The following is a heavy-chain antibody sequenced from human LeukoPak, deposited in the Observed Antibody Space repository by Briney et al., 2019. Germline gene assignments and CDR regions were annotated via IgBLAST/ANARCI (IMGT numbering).Heavy chain of an antibody. D-gene: IGHD4-17*01. CDR3: ARQPDYGDYGGWFDP. V-gene: IGHV4-39*01. CDR2: IYYSGST. CDR1: GGSVSSGSYY. Sequence: PSETLSLTCTVSGGSVSSGSYYWSWIRQPPGKGLEWIGSIYYSGSTYYNPSLKSRVTISVDTSKNQFSLKLSSVTAADTAVYYCARQPDYGDYGGWFDPWGQGTLVTVSS. J-gene: IGHJ5*02.